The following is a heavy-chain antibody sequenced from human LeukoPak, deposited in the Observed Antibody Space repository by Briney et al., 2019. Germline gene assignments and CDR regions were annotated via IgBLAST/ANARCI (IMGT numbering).Heavy chain of an antibody. CDR2: IAYDGSDK. CDR1: GFAFSGYG. Sequence: PGGSLRLSCAASGFAFSGYGMHWVRQAPGKGLEWVTYIAYDGSDKFYADSVKGRFTISRDNSKNTLYLQMNSLRAEDTAVYYCAKDPTHWGQGTLVTVSS. J-gene: IGHJ4*02. V-gene: IGHV3-30*02. CDR3: AKDPTH.